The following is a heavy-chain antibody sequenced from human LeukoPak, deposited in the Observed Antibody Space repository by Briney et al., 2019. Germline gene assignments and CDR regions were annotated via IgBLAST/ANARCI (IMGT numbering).Heavy chain of an antibody. CDR3: ARDLGYYGPFDY. V-gene: IGHV3-33*01. J-gene: IGHJ4*02. CDR1: GFTFSSYG. D-gene: IGHD3-10*01. Sequence: GGSLRLSCAASGFTFSSYGMHWVRQAPGKGLEWVAVIWYDGSNKYYADSVKGRFTISRDNSKNTLYLQMNSLRAEDTAVYYCARDLGYYGPFDYWGQGTLVTVSS. CDR2: IWYDGSNK.